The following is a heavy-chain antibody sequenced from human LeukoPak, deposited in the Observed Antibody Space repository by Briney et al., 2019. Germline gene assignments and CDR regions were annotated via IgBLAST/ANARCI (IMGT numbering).Heavy chain of an antibody. V-gene: IGHV4-59*01. D-gene: IGHD3-9*01. CDR1: GGSISSYY. CDR2: IYYSGST. J-gene: IGHJ5*02. Sequence: SETLSLTCTVSGGSISSYYWSWIRQPPGKGLEWIGYIYYSGSTNYNPSLKSRVTISVDTSKNQFSLKLSSVTAADTAVYYCARRNFDWRLFPWGQGTLVTVSS. CDR3: ARRNFDWRLFP.